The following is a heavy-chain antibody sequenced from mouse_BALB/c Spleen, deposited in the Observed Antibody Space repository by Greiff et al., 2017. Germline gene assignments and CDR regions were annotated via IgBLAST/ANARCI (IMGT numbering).Heavy chain of an antibody. CDR2: IWAGGST. D-gene: IGHD2-1*01. CDR1: GFSLTSYG. CDR3: ARGDGNYGWFAY. V-gene: IGHV2-9*02. Sequence: VKLVESGPGLVAPSQSLSFTCTASGFSLTSYGVHWVRQPPGKGLGWLGVIWAGGSTNYNSALMSRLSISKDNSKSQVFLKMNSLQTDDTAMYYCARGDGNYGWFAYWGQGTMVTVSA. J-gene: IGHJ3*01.